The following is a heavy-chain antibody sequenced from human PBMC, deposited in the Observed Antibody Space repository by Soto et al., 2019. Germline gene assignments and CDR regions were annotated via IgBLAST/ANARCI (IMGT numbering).Heavy chain of an antibody. V-gene: IGHV4-61*08. CDR1: GGTVSSGGYY. J-gene: IGHJ4*02. Sequence: QVQLQESGPGLVTPSETLSLTCAVSGGTVSSGGYYWSWIRQPPGKGLEWIGYISSRGSANYNPSLKRRVTISVDTSKNQFSLKLTSVTAADTAVYFCAMAGTYRYFDAWGQGTLVTVSS. CDR3: AMAGTYRYFDA. CDR2: ISSRGSA.